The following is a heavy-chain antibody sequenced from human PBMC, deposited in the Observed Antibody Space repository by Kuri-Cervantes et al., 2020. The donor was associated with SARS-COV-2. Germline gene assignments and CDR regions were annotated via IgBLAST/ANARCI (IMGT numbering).Heavy chain of an antibody. J-gene: IGHJ5*02. Sequence: ASVKVSCKVSGYTLTELSMHWVRQAPGQGLEWMGWISAYNGNTNYAQKFQGRVTITADESTSTAYMELSSLRSEDTAVYYCARDPTYYDFWSGYSRGNWFDPWDQGTLVTVSS. V-gene: IGHV1-18*01. CDR1: GYTLTELS. D-gene: IGHD3-3*01. CDR2: ISAYNGNT. CDR3: ARDPTYYDFWSGYSRGNWFDP.